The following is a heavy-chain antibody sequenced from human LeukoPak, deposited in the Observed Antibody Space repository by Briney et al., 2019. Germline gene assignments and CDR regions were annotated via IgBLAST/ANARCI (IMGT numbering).Heavy chain of an antibody. CDR3: ARVAIFGVVTLDAFDI. D-gene: IGHD3-3*01. CDR2: INPSGGST. CDR1: GYTFTSYY. V-gene: IGHV1-46*01. Sequence: ASVKVSCKASGYTFTSYYMHWVRQAPGQGLEWMGIINPSGGSTSYAQKFQGRVTMTRDTSTSTVYMELSSLRSEDTAVYYCARVAIFGVVTLDAFDIWGQGTMSPSLQ. J-gene: IGHJ3*02.